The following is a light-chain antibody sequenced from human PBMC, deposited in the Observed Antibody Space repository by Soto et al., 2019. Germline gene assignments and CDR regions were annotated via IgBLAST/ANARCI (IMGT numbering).Light chain of an antibody. Sequence: QSALTQPASVSGSPGQSITISCTGTSSTVGVFNVVSWYQQHPGKAPKLMISEVSNRPSGVSNRFSGSKSGNTASLTISGLQAEDEADYYCSSYTAGGTIFGTGTKVTVL. V-gene: IGLV2-14*01. CDR3: SSYTAGGTI. J-gene: IGLJ1*01. CDR2: EVS. CDR1: SSTVGVFNV.